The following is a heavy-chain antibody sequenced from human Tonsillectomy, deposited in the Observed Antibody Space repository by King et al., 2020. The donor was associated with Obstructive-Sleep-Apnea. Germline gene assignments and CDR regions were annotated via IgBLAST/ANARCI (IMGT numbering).Heavy chain of an antibody. D-gene: IGHD5-24*01. V-gene: IGHV1-18*04. Sequence: VQLVESGAEVKKPGASVKVSCKASGYTFTSYGISWVRQAPGHGLEWMGWISAYNGNTKYAEKLQDRVTMTSDTSTGTAYMELRRLRSDDTAVYYCARAGRDGYNWDWFDPWGQGTLVTVSS. CDR2: ISAYNGNT. CDR3: ARAGRDGYNWDWFDP. J-gene: IGHJ5*02. CDR1: GYTFTSYG.